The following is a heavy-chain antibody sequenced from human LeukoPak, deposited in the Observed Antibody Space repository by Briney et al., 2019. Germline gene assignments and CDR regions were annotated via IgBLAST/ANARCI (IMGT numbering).Heavy chain of an antibody. CDR3: ARVQWSRGPEDYYYYGMDV. V-gene: IGHV1-69*01. D-gene: IGHD2-8*01. J-gene: IGHJ6*02. CDR2: IIPIFGTA. Sequence: GASVKVSCKASGGTFSSYAISWVRQAPGQGLEWMGGIIPIFGTANYAQKFQGRVTITADESTSTAYMELSSLRSEDTAVYYCARVQWSRGPEDYYYYGMDVWGQGTTVTVSS. CDR1: GGTFSSYA.